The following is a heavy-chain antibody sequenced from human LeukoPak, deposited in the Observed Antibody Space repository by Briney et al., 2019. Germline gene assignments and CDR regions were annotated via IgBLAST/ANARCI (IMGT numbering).Heavy chain of an antibody. CDR2: IIPIFGPA. CDR1: RDTHSIYA. Sequence: SEKVFCKASRDTHSIYAISWVRHACAQGLEWMGGIIPIFGPANYAQKFQGRVTITADESTSTAYMELSSLRSEDTAVYYCARDPPGGYYDSSGYYSPYYYYMDVWGKGTTVTVSS. V-gene: IGHV1-69*01. CDR3: ARDPPGGYYDSSGYYSPYYYYMDV. D-gene: IGHD3-22*01. J-gene: IGHJ6*03.